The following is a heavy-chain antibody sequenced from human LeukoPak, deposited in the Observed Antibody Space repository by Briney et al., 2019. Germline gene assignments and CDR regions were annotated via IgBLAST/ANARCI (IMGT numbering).Heavy chain of an antibody. CDR3: ARTSMVVTGYFDY. CDR1: GGSFSGYY. Sequence: SETLSLTCAVYGGSFSGYYWSWIRQPPGKGLEWIGEINHSGSTYYNPSLKSRVTISVDTSKNQFSLKLSSVTAADTAVYYCARTSMVVTGYFDYWGQGTLVTVSS. D-gene: IGHD4-23*01. V-gene: IGHV4-34*01. CDR2: INHSGST. J-gene: IGHJ4*02.